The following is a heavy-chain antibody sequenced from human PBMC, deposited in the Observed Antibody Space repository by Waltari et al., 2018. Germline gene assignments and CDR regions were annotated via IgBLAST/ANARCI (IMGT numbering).Heavy chain of an antibody. CDR2: INHSGST. V-gene: IGHV4-34*01. CDR1: GGSFSGYY. D-gene: IGHD6-6*01. Sequence: QVQLQQWGAGLLKPSETLSLTCAVYGGSFSGYYWSWIRQPPGKGMEWIGEINHSGSTNYNPSLKSRVTISVDTSKNQFSLKLSAVTAADTAVYYCASGEYSSSSSLGWFDPWGQGTLVIVSS. CDR3: ASGEYSSSSSLGWFDP. J-gene: IGHJ5*02.